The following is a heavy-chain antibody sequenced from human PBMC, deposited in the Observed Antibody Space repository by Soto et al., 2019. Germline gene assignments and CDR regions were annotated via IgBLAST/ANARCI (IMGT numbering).Heavy chain of an antibody. CDR2: MYNTGST. J-gene: IGHJ6*02. Sequence: QVQLQESGPGLVKPSETLSLTCTVSGGSISRYYWSWIRQPPGKGLEWIGYMYNTGSTVYNPSFNIRFTISVDTSKNQFSLKLNSVTAADTAVYYCARDLWGYCGTDCYPLDVWGQGTTVTVSS. V-gene: IGHV4-59*01. D-gene: IGHD2-21*02. CDR1: GGSISRYY. CDR3: ARDLWGYCGTDCYPLDV.